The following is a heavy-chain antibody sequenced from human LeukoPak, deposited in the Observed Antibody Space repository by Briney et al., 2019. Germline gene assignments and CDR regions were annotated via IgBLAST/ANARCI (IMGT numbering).Heavy chain of an antibody. J-gene: IGHJ3*02. V-gene: IGHV4-4*07. CDR3: ARDQPLMAFDI. CDR2: MYSGGST. Sequence: SETLSLTCTVSGGSMSIYYWSWIRQPAGKGLEWIGRMYSGGSTNYNPSLRSRVTMSVDTSKNQFSLKLRSVTAADTAVYYCARDQPLMAFDIWGQGTMVTVSS. CDR1: GGSMSIYY.